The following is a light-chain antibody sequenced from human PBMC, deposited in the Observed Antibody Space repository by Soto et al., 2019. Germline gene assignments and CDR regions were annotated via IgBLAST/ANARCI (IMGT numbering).Light chain of an antibody. CDR1: QTISSW. CDR2: KAS. CDR3: QHYNSYSEA. J-gene: IGKJ1*01. Sequence: DIQMTQSPSTLSGSVGDRVTITVRASQTISSWLAWYQQKPGKATKLLIYKASTLKSGVPSRFSGSGSGTEFTLTISSLQPDDFATYYCQHYNSYSEAFGQGTKVDIK. V-gene: IGKV1-5*03.